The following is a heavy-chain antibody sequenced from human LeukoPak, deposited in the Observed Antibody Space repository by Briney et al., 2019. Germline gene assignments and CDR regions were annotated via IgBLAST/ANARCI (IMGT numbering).Heavy chain of an antibody. J-gene: IGHJ6*03. CDR3: ARDGYRLSGYFYYMDV. V-gene: IGHV1-18*01. D-gene: IGHD2-2*03. CDR1: GYTFASFG. Sequence: ASVKVSCKASGYTFASFGITWVRQAPGQGLEWMGWINTHNGDTNYAQKLQGRVTMTTDTSTSTAYMELRSLRSDDTAVYYCARDGYRLSGYFYYMDVWGKGTTVAVSS. CDR2: INTHNGDT.